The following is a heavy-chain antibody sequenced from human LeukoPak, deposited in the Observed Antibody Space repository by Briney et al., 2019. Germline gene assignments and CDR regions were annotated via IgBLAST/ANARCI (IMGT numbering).Heavy chain of an antibody. Sequence: PGGSLRLSCAASGFTFSSYSMNWVRQAPGKGLEWVSSISSSSNYIYYADSVKGRFTISRDNSKNTLYLQMNSLRAEDTAVYYCAKEGGPKYYDFWSGFSTTFYMDVWGKGTTVTVSS. CDR3: AKEGGPKYYDFWSGFSTTFYMDV. CDR1: GFTFSSYS. CDR2: ISSSSNYI. V-gene: IGHV3-21*04. D-gene: IGHD3-3*01. J-gene: IGHJ6*03.